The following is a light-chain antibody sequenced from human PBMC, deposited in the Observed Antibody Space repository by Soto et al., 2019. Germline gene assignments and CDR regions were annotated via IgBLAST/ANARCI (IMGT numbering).Light chain of an antibody. Sequence: DIQWTQSPSSLSGSVGDRVTITCRASQTIHNYLNWYQQIPGKAPKLLIYAASNLRGGVPSRFSGGGSGTDFTLTISSLQPEDFATYYCQESFSPLYTFGQGTKVDIK. CDR1: QTIHNY. CDR2: AAS. V-gene: IGKV1-39*01. CDR3: QESFSPLYT. J-gene: IGKJ2*01.